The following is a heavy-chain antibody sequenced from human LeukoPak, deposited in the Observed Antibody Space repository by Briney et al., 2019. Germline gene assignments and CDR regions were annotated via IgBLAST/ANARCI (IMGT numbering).Heavy chain of an antibody. Sequence: SETLSLTCSVSGGSISNYYWSWIRQPPGKGLEWIGHISDSGSTNYNPSLKSRVTISVDTSKNQVSLKLSSVTAADTAVYYCARGRSRSYYNFDYWGQGTQVTVSS. CDR2: ISDSGST. V-gene: IGHV4-59*08. J-gene: IGHJ4*02. CDR3: ARGRSRSYYNFDY. D-gene: IGHD1-26*01. CDR1: GGSISNYY.